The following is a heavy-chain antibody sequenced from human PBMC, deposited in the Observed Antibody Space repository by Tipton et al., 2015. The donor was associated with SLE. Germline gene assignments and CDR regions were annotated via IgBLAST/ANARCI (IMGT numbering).Heavy chain of an antibody. D-gene: IGHD3-10*01. J-gene: IGHJ6*02. Sequence: TLSLTCAVYGGSFSGYYWSWIRQPPGKGLERIGEINYSGSTNNNPSLKSRVTISVDTSKNQFSLKLSSVTAADTAVYYCARSPGDYYGSGSSYYYFGMDVWVQGTPVTDSS. CDR3: ARSPGDYYGSGSSYYYFGMDV. V-gene: IGHV4-34*01. CDR2: INYSGST. CDR1: GGSFSGYY.